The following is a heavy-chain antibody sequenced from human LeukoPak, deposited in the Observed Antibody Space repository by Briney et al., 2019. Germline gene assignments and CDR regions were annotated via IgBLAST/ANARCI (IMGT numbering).Heavy chain of an antibody. J-gene: IGHJ4*02. V-gene: IGHV4-39*07. CDR2: IYYSGST. D-gene: IGHD3-22*01. CDR3: ARDYYDSSGY. CDR1: GGSISSSSYY. Sequence: PSETLSLTCTVSGGSISSSSYYWGWIRQAPGKGLEWIATIYYSGSTYYNPSLKSRFTISVDTSKNQFSLKLSSVTAADTAVYYCARDYYDSSGYWGQGTLVTVSS.